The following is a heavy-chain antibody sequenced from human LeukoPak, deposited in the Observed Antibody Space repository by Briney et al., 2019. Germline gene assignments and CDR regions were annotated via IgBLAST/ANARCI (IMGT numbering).Heavy chain of an antibody. Sequence: GGSLRLSCAASGFTFSSYSMNWVRQAPGKGLEWVSSISSSSSYIYYADSVKGRFTISRDNAKNTRYLQMNSLRAEDTAVYYCARGLNYYDSSGYYDWGAFDIWGQGTMVTVSS. J-gene: IGHJ3*02. CDR1: GFTFSSYS. CDR2: ISSSSSYI. D-gene: IGHD3-22*01. CDR3: ARGLNYYDSSGYYDWGAFDI. V-gene: IGHV3-21*04.